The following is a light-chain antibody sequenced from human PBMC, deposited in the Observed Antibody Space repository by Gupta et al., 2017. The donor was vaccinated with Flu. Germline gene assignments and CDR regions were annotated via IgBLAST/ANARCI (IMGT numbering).Light chain of an antibody. J-gene: IGKJ1*01. V-gene: IGKV1-5*03. CDR1: QSIDNW. Sequence: DIQMTQSPSTLSASVGDRVTITCRASQSIDNWLAWYQQKPGKVPKLLIYKASSLQSGVPSRFSSSGSGTEFSLTISSLQPEDFATYYCQQYNSYSGTFGQGTKVEIK. CDR3: QQYNSYSGT. CDR2: KAS.